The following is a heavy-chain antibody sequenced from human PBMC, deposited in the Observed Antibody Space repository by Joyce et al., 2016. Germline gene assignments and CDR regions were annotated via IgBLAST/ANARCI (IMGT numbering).Heavy chain of an antibody. CDR3: ARALGWDSNSCHDY. D-gene: IGHD6-13*01. J-gene: IGHJ4*02. Sequence: QVQLVESGGGVVQPGRSLRLSCAASGFTFSNYGIHWVRKAPGKGLEWVAVISYDGSNKYYVDSVKGRFTISRDNSKNTLYLQMNSLRPEDTAVYYCARALGWDSNSCHDYWGQGTLVTVSS. CDR2: ISYDGSNK. CDR1: GFTFSNYG. V-gene: IGHV3-30*03.